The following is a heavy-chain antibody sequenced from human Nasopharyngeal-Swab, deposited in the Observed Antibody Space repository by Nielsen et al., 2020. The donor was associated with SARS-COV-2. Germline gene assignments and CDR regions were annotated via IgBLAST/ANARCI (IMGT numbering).Heavy chain of an antibody. Sequence: GESLKISCAASGFTFSSHSMNWVRQAPGKGLEWVSSISGSSTYIYYADSVKGRFTISRDNAKNSLYLQMNSLRVEDTAVYYCARVLLRALGKFGERYAFDIWGQGTMVTVSS. J-gene: IGHJ3*02. CDR1: GFTFSSHS. CDR2: ISGSSTYI. D-gene: IGHD3-10*01. CDR3: ARVLLRALGKFGERYAFDI. V-gene: IGHV3-21*01.